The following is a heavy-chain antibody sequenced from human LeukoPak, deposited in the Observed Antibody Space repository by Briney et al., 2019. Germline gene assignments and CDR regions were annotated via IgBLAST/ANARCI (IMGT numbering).Heavy chain of an antibody. CDR1: GFTFSSYG. V-gene: IGHV3-33*01. J-gene: IGHJ6*02. CDR2: IWYDGSNK. CDR3: ARGDKRVGYNYSFGMDV. Sequence: GGSLRLSCAASGFTFSSYGMRWVRQAPGKGLEWVAVIWYDGSNKYYADSVKGRFTISRDNSKNTLYLQMNSLRAEHTAVYYCARGDKRVGYNYSFGMDVWGQGTTVTVSS. D-gene: IGHD5-12*01.